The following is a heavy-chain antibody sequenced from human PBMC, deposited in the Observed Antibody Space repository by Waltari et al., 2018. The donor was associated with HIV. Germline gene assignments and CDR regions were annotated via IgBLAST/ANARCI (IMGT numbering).Heavy chain of an antibody. CDR1: GFTFDAYA. Sequence: EVQLVESGGGLVQPGRSLRLSCAASGFTFDAYAMHWVRQPPGKGLEWVSSINWNGGRIGSADSVKGRFTISRDNAKNSLYLQMNRLRAEDTAFYYCTKDFDSSGFHGYYFDYWGQGTLVTVSS. J-gene: IGHJ4*02. CDR3: TKDFDSSGFHGYYFDY. D-gene: IGHD3-22*01. V-gene: IGHV3-9*01. CDR2: INWNGGRI.